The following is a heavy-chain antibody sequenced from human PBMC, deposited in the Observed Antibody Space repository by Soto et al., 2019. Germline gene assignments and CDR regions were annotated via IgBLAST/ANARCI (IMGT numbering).Heavy chain of an antibody. J-gene: IGHJ6*02. CDR3: ARDKWGLAVPDYHYYAMDV. V-gene: IGHV1-18*04. Sequence: QVQLVQSGAEGKKPGASVKVSCEASGYTFSSHGISWVRQAPGQGLEWMGWISVYSGNTNYAQRLQGRVTMTRDIFTSKGHMELRRLGSDDPALDYCARDKWGLAVPDYHYYAMDVWGQGTTVTVSS. D-gene: IGHD6-19*01. CDR1: GYTFSSHG. CDR2: ISVYSGNT.